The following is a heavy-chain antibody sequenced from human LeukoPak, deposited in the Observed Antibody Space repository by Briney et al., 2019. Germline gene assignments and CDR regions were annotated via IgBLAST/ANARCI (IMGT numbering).Heavy chain of an antibody. Sequence: ASVKVSCKASGYTFTGYYMHWVRQAPGQGLEWMGWINPNSGGTNYAQKFQGRVTMTRDTSISTAYMELSRLRSDDTAVYYCARVMADGDYVSAAFDIWGQGTMVTVSS. CDR1: GYTFTGYY. V-gene: IGHV1-2*02. CDR2: INPNSGGT. J-gene: IGHJ3*02. D-gene: IGHD4-17*01. CDR3: ARVMADGDYVSAAFDI.